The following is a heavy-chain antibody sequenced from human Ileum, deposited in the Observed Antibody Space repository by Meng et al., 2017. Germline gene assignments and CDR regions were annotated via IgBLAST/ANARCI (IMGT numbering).Heavy chain of an antibody. J-gene: IGHJ4*02. D-gene: IGHD3-16*01. CDR2: IDPRNGDT. CDR3: AKDRAGLGGY. V-gene: IGHV1-2*02. CDR1: GYTFIDYF. Sequence: ASVKVSCKTFGYTFIDYFMYWVRQDPGQGLEWMGYIDPRNGDTRYAQKLQGRVTMNRNTSISTVYIGVTDLENDDTAVYYCAKDRAGLGGYWGQGTPVTVSS.